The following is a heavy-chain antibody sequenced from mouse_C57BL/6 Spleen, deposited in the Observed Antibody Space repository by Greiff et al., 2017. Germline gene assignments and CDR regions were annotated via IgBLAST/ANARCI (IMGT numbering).Heavy chain of an antibody. CDR1: GFTFSSYG. CDR3: TTVADY. V-gene: IGHV5-6*01. D-gene: IGHD1-1*01. J-gene: IGHJ2*01. Sequence: EVKVVESGGDLVKPGGSLKLSCAASGFTFSSYGMSWVRQTPDKRLEWVATISSGGSYTYYPDSVKGRFTISRDNAKNTLYLQMSSLKSEDTAMYYCTTVADYWGQGTTLTVSS. CDR2: ISSGGSYT.